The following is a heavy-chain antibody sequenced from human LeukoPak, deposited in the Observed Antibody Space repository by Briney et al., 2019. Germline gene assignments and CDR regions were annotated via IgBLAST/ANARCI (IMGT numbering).Heavy chain of an antibody. Sequence: PGGSLRLSCAASGFTVITSDMTWVRQAPGKGLGWVSVLYSDGNTKYADSVQGRFTISRDNSKNTLYLEMNSLSPDDTAVYYCARGVEPLAANTLAYWGQGTLVTVSS. V-gene: IGHV3-53*01. CDR3: ARGVEPLAANTLAY. D-gene: IGHD1-14*01. CDR2: LYSDGNT. J-gene: IGHJ4*02. CDR1: GFTVITSD.